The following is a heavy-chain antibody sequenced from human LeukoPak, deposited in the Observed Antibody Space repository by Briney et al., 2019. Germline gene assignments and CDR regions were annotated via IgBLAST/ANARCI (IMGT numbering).Heavy chain of an antibody. CDR3: AGAYYYDSSTYYDY. CDR2: ISSRSTYI. Sequence: GGSLRLSCAASGFTFNNYAMTWVRQAPGKGLEWVSSISSRSTYIYYADSMKGRFTISRDNAKNSLYLQMNSLRAEDTAVYYCAGAYYYDSSTYYDYWGQGTLVTVSP. D-gene: IGHD3-22*01. CDR1: GFTFNNYA. V-gene: IGHV3-21*04. J-gene: IGHJ4*02.